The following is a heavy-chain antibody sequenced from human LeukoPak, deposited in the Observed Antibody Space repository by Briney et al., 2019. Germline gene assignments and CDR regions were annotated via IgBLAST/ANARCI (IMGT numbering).Heavy chain of an antibody. V-gene: IGHV4-31*03. D-gene: IGHD5-18*01. Sequence: PSETLSLTCTVSGGSISSGGYYWSWIRQHPGKGLEWIVNIQHSGSTYQNPSLKSRVTISVDTSNNQFSLKLSSVTAADTAVYYCARDTHGGYSYGYYAFDIWGQGTMVTVSS. CDR1: GGSISSGGYY. CDR2: IQHSGST. J-gene: IGHJ3*02. CDR3: ARDTHGGYSYGYYAFDI.